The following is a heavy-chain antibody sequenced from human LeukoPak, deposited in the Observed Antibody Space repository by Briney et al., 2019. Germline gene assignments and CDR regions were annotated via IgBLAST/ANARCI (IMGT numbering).Heavy chain of an antibody. CDR1: GYTFARYY. Sequence: GASVKVSCMASGYTFARYYIHWVRQAPGQGLEWMGIINPSGGSTRYAQKFQGRVTMTRDTSTSTVYMELSSLRSDDTGVYYCARGGYYDSSGSFDPWGQGTLVTVSS. CDR2: INPSGGST. D-gene: IGHD3-22*01. J-gene: IGHJ5*02. CDR3: ARGGYYDSSGSFDP. V-gene: IGHV1-46*01.